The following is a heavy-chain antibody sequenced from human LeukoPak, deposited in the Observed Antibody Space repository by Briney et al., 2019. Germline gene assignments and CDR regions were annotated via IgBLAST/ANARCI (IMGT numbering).Heavy chain of an antibody. J-gene: IGHJ4*02. V-gene: IGHV1-2*02. CDR2: INPNSGGT. Sequence: ASVTVSCKASGCTFTGYYMHWVRLAPGHGLEWMGWINPNSGGTNYAQKFQGRVTMTRDTSISTAYMELSRLRSDDTAVYYCAPLSYSGYDQGFDYWGQGTLVTVSS. CDR1: GCTFTGYY. CDR3: APLSYSGYDQGFDY. D-gene: IGHD5-12*01.